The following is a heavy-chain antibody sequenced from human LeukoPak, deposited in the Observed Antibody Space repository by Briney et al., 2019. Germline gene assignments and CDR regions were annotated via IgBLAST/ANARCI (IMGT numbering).Heavy chain of an antibody. CDR2: LSTSGRT. CDR1: GDSISEYY. J-gene: IGHJ3*02. CDR3: ARHMKVVVPAPAFDI. V-gene: IGHV4-4*07. Sequence: SETLSLTCSVSGDSISEYYWGWIRQPAGKGLQWIGRLSTSGRTDYSPSLKSRVTMSFDTSKNHLSLKVTSVTAADTAVYYCARHMKVVVPAPAFDIWGQGTMVTVSS. D-gene: IGHD2-2*01.